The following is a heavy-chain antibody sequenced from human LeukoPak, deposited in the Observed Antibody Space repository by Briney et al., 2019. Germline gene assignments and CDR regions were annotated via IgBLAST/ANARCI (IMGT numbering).Heavy chain of an antibody. J-gene: IGHJ3*02. V-gene: IGHV4-59*08. CDR3: ARLLDYDSSGDPDTFDI. CDR2: FHHTAGT. Sequence: SETLSLTCTVSGDSISGDYWSWIRQSPGKGLEWIGYFHHTAGTRYNPSLQSRVTISIDTSRNHFSLKLNSLSAADMAVYFCARLLDYDSSGDPDTFDIWAKGQWSPSLQ. D-gene: IGHD3-22*01. CDR1: GDSISGDY.